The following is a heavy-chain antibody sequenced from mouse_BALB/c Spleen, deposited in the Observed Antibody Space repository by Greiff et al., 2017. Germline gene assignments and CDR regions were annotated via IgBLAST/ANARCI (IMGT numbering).Heavy chain of an antibody. J-gene: IGHJ3*01. Sequence: VQLQQSAAELARPGASVTMSCKASGYTFTSYTMHWVKQRPGQGLEWLGYINPSSGYTEYNQKFKDKTTLTADNSSSTAYMQLSSLTSEDSAVYYGARSGGYYVAGLDYWGQGTLVTVSA. CDR1: GYTFTSYT. CDR3: ARSGGYYVAGLDY. CDR2: INPSSGYT. V-gene: IGHV1-4*02. D-gene: IGHD2-3*01.